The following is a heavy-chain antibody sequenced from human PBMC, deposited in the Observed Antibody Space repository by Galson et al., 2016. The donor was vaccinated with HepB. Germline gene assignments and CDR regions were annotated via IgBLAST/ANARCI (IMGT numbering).Heavy chain of an antibody. J-gene: IGHJ3*02. CDR3: ARDGGNRGSYSVVDAFDI. Sequence: SLRLSCAASGFTFTTYWMSWVRQAPGKGLEWVSVFYADENTYYADSVKGRFTISRDNSQTTLYLQMNSLRAEDTAMYYCARDGGNRGSYSVVDAFDIWGQGTMVTVSS. CDR2: FYADENT. CDR1: GFTFTTYW. D-gene: IGHD1-26*01. V-gene: IGHV3-53*01.